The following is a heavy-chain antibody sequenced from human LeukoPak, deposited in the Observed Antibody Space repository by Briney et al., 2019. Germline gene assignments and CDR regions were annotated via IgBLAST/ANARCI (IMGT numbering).Heavy chain of an antibody. Sequence: SETLSLTCSVSGYSISSGYYWAWIRQPPGKGREWIGSIYHSGSTNYNPSLNNRVTISLDTSKNHCSLTMSYVTAADTAVYYCARPVAYYDFLGDAFDIWGQGTMVTVSS. CDR1: GYSISSGYY. CDR2: IYHSGST. CDR3: ARPVAYYDFLGDAFDI. V-gene: IGHV4-38-2*01. J-gene: IGHJ3*02. D-gene: IGHD3-3*01.